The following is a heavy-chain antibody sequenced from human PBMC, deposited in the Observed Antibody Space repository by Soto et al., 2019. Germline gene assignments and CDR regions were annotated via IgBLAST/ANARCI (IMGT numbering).Heavy chain of an antibody. Sequence: EVQLVESGGGLVKPGGSLRLSCAASGFTFSSYSMNWVRQAPGKGLEWVSSISSSSSYIYYADSVKGRFTISGDNAKNSLYLQMHNLRAEDTAVYFCARDQEGNSSRCGDDHYGMDVWGRGTTVTVSS. CDR1: GFTFSSYS. CDR3: ARDQEGNSSRCGDDHYGMDV. CDR2: ISSSSSYI. D-gene: IGHD6-13*01. J-gene: IGHJ6*02. V-gene: IGHV3-21*01.